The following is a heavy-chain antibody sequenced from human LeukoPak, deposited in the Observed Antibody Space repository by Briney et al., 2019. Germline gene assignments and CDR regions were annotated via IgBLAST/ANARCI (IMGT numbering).Heavy chain of an antibody. J-gene: IGHJ4*02. V-gene: IGHV4-59*01. CDR1: GGSISSYS. CDR2: IYYSGST. Sequence: SETLSLTCTVSGGSISSYSWSWIRQPPGKGLEWIGYIYYSGSTNYNPSLKSRVTISVDTSKNQFSLKLSSVTAADTAVYYCAREIAVAGTILFDYWGQGTLVTVSS. CDR3: AREIAVAGTILFDY. D-gene: IGHD6-19*01.